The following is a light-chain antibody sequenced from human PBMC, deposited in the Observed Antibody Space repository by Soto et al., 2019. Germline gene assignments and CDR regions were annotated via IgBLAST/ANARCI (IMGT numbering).Light chain of an antibody. CDR2: DAS. Sequence: EIVLTQSPATLSLSPGERATLSCRASQSVSSYLACYQQKPGQAPRLLIYDASNRATGIPARFSGSGSGTDFTLTISSLEPDDFAGYYCQQRSDWPSTFGGGTKVQIK. CDR1: QSVSSY. J-gene: IGKJ4*01. CDR3: QQRSDWPST. V-gene: IGKV3-11*01.